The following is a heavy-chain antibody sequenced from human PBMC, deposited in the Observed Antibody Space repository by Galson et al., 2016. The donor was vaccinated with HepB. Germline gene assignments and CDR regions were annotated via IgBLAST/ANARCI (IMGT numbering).Heavy chain of an antibody. Sequence: ASGFTFSSYSMNWVRQAPGKGLEWVSSISSSSSYIYYADSVKGRFTTSRDNAKNSLYLQMNSLRAEDTAVYYCARVGALRFLEYGMDVWGQGTTVTVSS. J-gene: IGHJ6*02. V-gene: IGHV3-21*01. D-gene: IGHD3-3*01. CDR2: ISSSSSYI. CDR3: ARVGALRFLEYGMDV. CDR1: GFTFSSYS.